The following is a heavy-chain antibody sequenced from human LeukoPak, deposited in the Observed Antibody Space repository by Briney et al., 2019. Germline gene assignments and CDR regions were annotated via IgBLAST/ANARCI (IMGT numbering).Heavy chain of an antibody. CDR1: GFTFSSYA. CDR3: ARAGIAAAGNFDY. J-gene: IGHJ4*02. CDR2: ISGSGGST. V-gene: IGHV3-23*01. Sequence: GGSLRLSCAASGFTFSSYAMSWVRQAPGKGLEWVSAISGSGGSTYYADSVKGRFTISRDNAKNSLYLQMNSLRAEDTAVYYCARAGIAAAGNFDYWGQGTLVTVSS. D-gene: IGHD6-13*01.